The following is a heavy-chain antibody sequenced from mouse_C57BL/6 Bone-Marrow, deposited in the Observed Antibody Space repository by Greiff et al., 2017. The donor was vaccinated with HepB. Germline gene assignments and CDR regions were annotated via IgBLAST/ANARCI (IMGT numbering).Heavy chain of an antibody. J-gene: IGHJ3*01. CDR3: ARGYFRFAY. D-gene: IGHD2-3*01. V-gene: IGHV1-50*01. Sequence: QVQLQQPGAELVKPGASVKLSCKASGYTFTSYWMQWVKQRPGQGLEWIGEIDPSDSYTNYNQKFKGKATLTVDTSSSSAYMQLSSLTSEYSSGYYGARGYFRFAYWGQGTLVTVSA. CDR2: IDPSDSYT. CDR1: GYTFTSYW.